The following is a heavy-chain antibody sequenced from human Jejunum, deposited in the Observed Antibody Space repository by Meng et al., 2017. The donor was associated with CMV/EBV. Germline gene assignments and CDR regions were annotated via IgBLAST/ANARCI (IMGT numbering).Heavy chain of an antibody. CDR3: ARKLRGGGWFDP. Sequence: VQRVQSGAGVKRPGSSVKVSCMASGYPFTSYGISWVRQAPGQGLEWMGLISAYNGNTNYAQKLPGRVTMTTDTSTSKAYMELRSLRSDDTAVYYCARKLRGGGWFDPWGQGTLVTVSS. J-gene: IGHJ5*02. CDR2: ISAYNGNT. D-gene: IGHD3-16*01. V-gene: IGHV1-18*01. CDR1: GYPFTSYG.